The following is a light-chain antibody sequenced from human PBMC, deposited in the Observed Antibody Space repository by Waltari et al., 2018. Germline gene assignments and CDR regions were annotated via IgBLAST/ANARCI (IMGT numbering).Light chain of an antibody. CDR2: SNN. CDR1: SSNIGSKS. CDR3: ATWDDSLNGL. J-gene: IGLJ2*01. Sequence: QSVLTQPPSVSGTPGQRVSISCSGSSSNIGSKSVNWYQQVPGTAPKLLIYSNNQPPSGVPDRFSGSKSGTSASLAISGLQSEDEADYYCATWDDSLNGLFGGGTKLTVL. V-gene: IGLV1-44*01.